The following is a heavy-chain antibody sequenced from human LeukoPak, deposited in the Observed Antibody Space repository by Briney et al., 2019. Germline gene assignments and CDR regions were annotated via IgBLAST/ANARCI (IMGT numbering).Heavy chain of an antibody. CDR3: ARDLGSCYYDSVGYFDY. V-gene: IGHV3-48*04. Sequence: GGSLRLSCAASGITFSSYSMNWVRQAPGKGLEWVSYISSSSSTIYYADSVKGRFTISRDNAKNSLYLQMNSLRAEDTAVYYCARDLGSCYYDSVGYFDYWGQGTLVIVSS. CDR2: ISSSSSTI. J-gene: IGHJ4*02. D-gene: IGHD3-22*01. CDR1: GITFSSYS.